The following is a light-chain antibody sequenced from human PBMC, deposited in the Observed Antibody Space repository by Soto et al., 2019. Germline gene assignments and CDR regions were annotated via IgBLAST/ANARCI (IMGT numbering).Light chain of an antibody. J-gene: IGKJ4*01. V-gene: IGKV1-39*01. Sequence: DLQMTQSPSSLSASVADRVTITCRASQSIFIYLNWYQQKPGKAPKLLIYGTSRLQSGVPSRFSGSASGTVFTLTITDLQPEDSATYYCQQSFQSPLTFGGGTKVEIK. CDR3: QQSFQSPLT. CDR1: QSIFIY. CDR2: GTS.